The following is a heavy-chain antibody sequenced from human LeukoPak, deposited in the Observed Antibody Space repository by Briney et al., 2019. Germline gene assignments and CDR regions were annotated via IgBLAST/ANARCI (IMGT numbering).Heavy chain of an antibody. D-gene: IGHD3-10*01. CDR2: VYRTGST. Sequence: SETLSLTCTVSGSSISSDYYWGWIRQPPGKGLEWIGNVYRTGSTYYNPSLTSRVIMSIDTSKNQFSLKLSSVTAADTAVYYCARDLSITLIRGVTFDYWGQGALVTVSS. CDR1: GSSISSDYY. CDR3: ARDLSITLIRGVTFDY. J-gene: IGHJ4*02. V-gene: IGHV4-38-2*02.